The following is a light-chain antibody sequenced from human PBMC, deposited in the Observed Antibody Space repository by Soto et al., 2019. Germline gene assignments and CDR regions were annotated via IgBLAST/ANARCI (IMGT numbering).Light chain of an antibody. CDR1: GSDIGGYRY. CDR3: SSYTSSVTVI. Sequence: QSALTQPASVSGSPGQSITISCTGTGSDIGGYRYVSWYQQHPGKVPKLLIYEVSHRPSGVSDRFSGSKSGKTASLTISGLQPEDEADYYCSSYTSSVTVIFGGGTKVTVL. CDR2: EVS. J-gene: IGLJ2*01. V-gene: IGLV2-14*01.